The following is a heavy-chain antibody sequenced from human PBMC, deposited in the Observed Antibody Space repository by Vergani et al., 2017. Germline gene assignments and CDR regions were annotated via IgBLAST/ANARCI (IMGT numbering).Heavy chain of an antibody. D-gene: IGHD3-10*01. CDR2: TSSGGCDI. Sequence: EVQLLESGGGLVQPGGSRRLSCAGAGFTFDTYTMAYVRQAPGKGLEWVATTSSGGCDIFYAASVKGRFTISRDNSKNTLFLQMNSLKDEDTAVYYCTTAWGLYYLHGEYFQYWGRGTLVSVSS. J-gene: IGHJ1*01. V-gene: IGHV3-23*01. CDR1: GFTFDTYT. CDR3: TTAWGLYYLHGEYFQY.